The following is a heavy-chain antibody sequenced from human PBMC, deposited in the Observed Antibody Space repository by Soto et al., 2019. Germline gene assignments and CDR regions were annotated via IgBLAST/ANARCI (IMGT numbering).Heavy chain of an antibody. CDR3: ARALDETVTTASGDWYFAL. D-gene: IGHD4-17*01. V-gene: IGHV1-46*03. J-gene: IGHJ2*01. Sequence: QVQLVQSGAEVKKPGASVKVSCKACGYTFTSYYIHWVRQAPGHGLELMGIINPSGGSTSHAQKYLRRVTMTRDTSTGTVYLGLSSLRSEDTAVYYCARALDETVTTASGDWYFALWGRGTLVTVST. CDR1: GYTFTSYY. CDR2: INPSGGST.